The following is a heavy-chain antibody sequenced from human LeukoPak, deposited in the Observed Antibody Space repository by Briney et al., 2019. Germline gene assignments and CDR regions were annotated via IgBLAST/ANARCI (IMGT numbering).Heavy chain of an antibody. CDR2: IRRKAYGGTI. Sequence: GGSLRLSCSGSGFTFGDYALSWVRQAPGKGLEWVGFIRRKAYGGTIAYAASVRGRFTISRDDSKSIAYLQMNSLKTEDTAVYYCTRGAGYTYGSFYWGQGTLVTVSS. V-gene: IGHV3-49*04. D-gene: IGHD5-18*01. CDR3: TRGAGYTYGSFY. CDR1: GFTFGDYA. J-gene: IGHJ4*02.